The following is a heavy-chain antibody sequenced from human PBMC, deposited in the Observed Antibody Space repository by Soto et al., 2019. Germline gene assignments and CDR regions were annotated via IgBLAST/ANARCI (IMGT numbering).Heavy chain of an antibody. CDR3: ASLRTYDILTGYNWFDP. CDR1: GGSITSSKHY. V-gene: IGHV4-39*07. Sequence: PSETLSLTCAVSGGSITSSKHYWGWIRQPPGKGPEWIGSIYYSGRTYYSPSLKSRVTISVDRSKNQFSLKLSSVTAADTAVYYCASLRTYDILTGYNWFDPWGQGTLVTVSS. D-gene: IGHD3-9*01. J-gene: IGHJ5*02. CDR2: IYYSGRT.